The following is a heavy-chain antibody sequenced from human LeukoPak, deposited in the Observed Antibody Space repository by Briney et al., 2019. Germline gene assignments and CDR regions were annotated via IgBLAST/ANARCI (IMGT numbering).Heavy chain of an antibody. D-gene: IGHD6-13*01. CDR3: ARGVSSWYARFDY. CDR1: GGSFSGYY. V-gene: IGHV4-34*01. CDR2: INHSGST. Sequence: PSETLSLTCAVYGGSFSGYYWSWIRRPPGKGLEWIGEINHSGSTNYNPSLKSRVTIPVDTSKNQFSLKLSSVTAADTAVYYCARGVSSWYARFDYWGQGTLVTVSS. J-gene: IGHJ4*02.